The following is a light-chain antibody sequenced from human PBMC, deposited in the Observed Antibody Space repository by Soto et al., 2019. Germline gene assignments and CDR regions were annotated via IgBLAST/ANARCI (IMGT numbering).Light chain of an antibody. V-gene: IGKV1-5*01. CDR3: QQSYITPVT. Sequence: IQMTQSPSTLSATAVDRVTITCRASQSISSWLAWYQHKPGKAPKLLIYDASNLDSGVPSRFSGSGSGTEFSLTISSLQPEDFATYYCQQSYITPVTFGQGTKVDIK. J-gene: IGKJ1*01. CDR2: DAS. CDR1: QSISSW.